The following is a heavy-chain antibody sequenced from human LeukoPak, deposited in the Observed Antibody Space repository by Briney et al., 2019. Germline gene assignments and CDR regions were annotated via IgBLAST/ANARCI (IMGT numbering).Heavy chain of an antibody. CDR1: GFTFSSYS. Sequence: GGSLRLSFAASGFTFSSYSMNWVRRAPGKGLEWVSYMSSSSSTIYYADSVKGRFTISRDNAKNSLYLQMNSLRAEDTAVYYCARDQGGGYSYGWQSFDYWGQGTLVTVSS. V-gene: IGHV3-48*04. CDR2: MSSSSSTI. J-gene: IGHJ4*02. CDR3: ARDQGGGYSYGWQSFDY. D-gene: IGHD5-18*01.